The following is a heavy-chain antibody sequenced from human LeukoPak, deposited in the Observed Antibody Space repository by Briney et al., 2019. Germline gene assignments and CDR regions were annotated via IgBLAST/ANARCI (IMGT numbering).Heavy chain of an antibody. D-gene: IGHD6-19*01. CDR2: IYYSGST. J-gene: IGHJ4*02. CDR1: GGSISSGDYY. CDR3: ARVSSGWYPWFDY. V-gene: IGHV4-30-4*01. Sequence: SQTLSLTCTVSGGSISSGDYYWSWIRQPPGKGLEWIGYIYYSGSTYYNPSLKSRVTISVDTSKNQFSLKLSSVTAADTAVYYCARVSSGWYPWFDYWGQRTLVTVSS.